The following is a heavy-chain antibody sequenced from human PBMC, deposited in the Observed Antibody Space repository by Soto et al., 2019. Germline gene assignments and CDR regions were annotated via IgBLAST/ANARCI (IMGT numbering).Heavy chain of an antibody. CDR2: ISGSGGST. CDR3: ARPEPDIVVVPAAITPPPFDY. Sequence: GGSLRLSCAASGFTFSSYAMSWVRQAPGKGLEWVSAISGSGGSTYYADSVKGRFTISRDNSKNTLYLQMNSLRAEDTAVYYCARPEPDIVVVPAAITPPPFDYWGQGTLVTVSS. V-gene: IGHV3-23*01. CDR1: GFTFSSYA. D-gene: IGHD2-2*01. J-gene: IGHJ4*02.